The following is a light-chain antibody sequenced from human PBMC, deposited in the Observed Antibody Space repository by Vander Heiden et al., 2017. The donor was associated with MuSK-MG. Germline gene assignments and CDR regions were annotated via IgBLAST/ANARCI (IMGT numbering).Light chain of an antibody. Sequence: DIQMTQSPSTLSASVGDRVTITCRASQSISSWLAGDLQKPGKAPKLLIYTASSLESGVKSRSSVSGSGTELTRTSSSMKPDDCEMYDCPQGRTFGQGTKVEIK. CDR1: QSISSW. V-gene: IGKV1-5*03. CDR2: TAS. CDR3: PQGRT. J-gene: IGKJ1*01.